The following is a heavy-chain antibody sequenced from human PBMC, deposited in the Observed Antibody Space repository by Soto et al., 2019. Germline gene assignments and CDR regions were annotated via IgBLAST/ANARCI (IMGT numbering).Heavy chain of an antibody. CDR2: IYYSGST. CDR1: GGSISRSSYY. CDR3: ARAKFESTGWHQFDI. J-gene: IGHJ4*02. V-gene: IGHV4-39*01. D-gene: IGHD7-27*01. Sequence: PSETLSLTCTVSGGSISRSSYYWGGVRQPPGKGLEWIGSIYYSGSTYYNPSLKSRVTISVDTSKNQISLALTSVTAADTAVYYCARAKFESTGWHQFDIWGQGTLVTVSS.